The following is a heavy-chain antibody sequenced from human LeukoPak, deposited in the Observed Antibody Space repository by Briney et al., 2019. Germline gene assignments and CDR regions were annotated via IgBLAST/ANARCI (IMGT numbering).Heavy chain of an antibody. CDR3: ARDYSYGLDS. CDR2: INGDGSST. J-gene: IGHJ4*02. D-gene: IGHD5-18*01. V-gene: IGHV3-74*01. CDR1: GFIFSPYR. Sequence: GGSLRLSCAASGFIFSPYRMHWVRQVPGKGLVGVSLINGDGSSTGYADSVKGRFTISRDNAKNTLYLQMNSLRAEDTAVYYSARDYSYGLDSWGQGTLVTVSS.